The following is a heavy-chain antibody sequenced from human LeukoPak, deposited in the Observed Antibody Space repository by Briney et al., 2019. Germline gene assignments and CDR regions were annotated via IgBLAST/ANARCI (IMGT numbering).Heavy chain of an antibody. CDR2: IKQDGSEK. V-gene: IGHV3-7*05. CDR3: ARKAAAGRSAFDY. D-gene: IGHD6-13*01. Sequence: GSLRLSCAASGFTFSNYAMIWVRQAPGKGLEWVANIKQDGSEKYYVDSVKGRFTISRDNAKNSLYLQMNSLRAEDTAVYYCARKAAAGRSAFDYWGQGTLVTVSS. CDR1: GFTFSNYA. J-gene: IGHJ4*02.